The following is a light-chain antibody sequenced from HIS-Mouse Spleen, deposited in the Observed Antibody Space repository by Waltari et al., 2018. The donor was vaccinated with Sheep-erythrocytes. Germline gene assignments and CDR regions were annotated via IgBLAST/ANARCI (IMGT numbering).Light chain of an antibody. CDR3: CSYAGSSTPWV. V-gene: IGLV2-23*01. Sequence: QSALTQPASVSGSPGQSITISCTGTSSDVGVYNLVFWYQQHPGKAPKLMLYEGSKRPSGVSNRFSGSKSGHTASLTISGLQAEDEADYYCCSYAGSSTPWVFGGGTKLTVL. CDR1: SSDVGVYNL. CDR2: EGS. J-gene: IGLJ3*02.